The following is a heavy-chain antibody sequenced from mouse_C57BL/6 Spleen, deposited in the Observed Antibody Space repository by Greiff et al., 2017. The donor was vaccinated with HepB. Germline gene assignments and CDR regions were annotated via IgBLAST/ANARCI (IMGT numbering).Heavy chain of an antibody. D-gene: IGHD3-2*02. Sequence: VKLQQPGAELVKPGASVKMSCKASGYTFTSYWITWVKQRPGQGLEWIGDIYPGSGSTNYNEKFKSKATLTVDTSSSTAYMQLSSLTSEDSAVYYCARGGTAQATLLAYWGKGTLVTVSA. V-gene: IGHV1-55*01. CDR3: ARGGTAQATLLAY. CDR2: IYPGSGST. CDR1: GYTFTSYW. J-gene: IGHJ3*01.